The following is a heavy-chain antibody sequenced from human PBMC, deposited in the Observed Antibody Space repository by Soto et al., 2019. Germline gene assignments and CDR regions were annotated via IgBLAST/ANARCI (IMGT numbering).Heavy chain of an antibody. D-gene: IGHD2-8*01. CDR3: AKVTGPSAGVVN. CDR1: GFTLNNYA. Sequence: GGSLRLSCVASGFTLNNYAMTWVRQAPGKGLEWVSAMSGSGGSTFYADSVKGRFTISRDNSKNTLYLQIHSLRAEDTAVYYCAKVTGPSAGVVNWGQGTLVTSPQ. CDR2: MSGSGGST. V-gene: IGHV3-23*01. J-gene: IGHJ4*02.